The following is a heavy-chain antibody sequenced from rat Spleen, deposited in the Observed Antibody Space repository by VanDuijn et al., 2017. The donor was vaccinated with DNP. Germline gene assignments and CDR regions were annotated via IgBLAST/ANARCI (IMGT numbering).Heavy chain of an antibody. J-gene: IGHJ2*01. Sequence: EVQLVESGGDLVQPGRSLKLSCAASGFIFSNYYMAWVRQTPTKGLEWVAYISYTGGSTYNGDSVKGRFTISRDNEKSILYLQMNSLRTEDMATYYCARRYYGSYFDYWGQGVMVTVSS. V-gene: IGHV5-22*01. CDR3: ARRYYGSYFDY. D-gene: IGHD1-6*01. CDR1: GFIFSNYY. CDR2: ISYTGGST.